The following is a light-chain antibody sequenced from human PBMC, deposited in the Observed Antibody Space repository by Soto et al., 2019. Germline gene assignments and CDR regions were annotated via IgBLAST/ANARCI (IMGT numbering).Light chain of an antibody. CDR2: KAS. J-gene: IGKJ2*01. Sequence: IQLTQSPSSLSASVGDSVTITCRASQGISSFLAWYQQKPGKAPKLLIYKASSLESGVPSRFSGGGIGTEFSLSISSLQPDDFATYCQQYSTYPYIFGQGTKVDIK. CDR3: QQYSTYPYI. CDR1: QGISSF. V-gene: IGKV1-5*03.